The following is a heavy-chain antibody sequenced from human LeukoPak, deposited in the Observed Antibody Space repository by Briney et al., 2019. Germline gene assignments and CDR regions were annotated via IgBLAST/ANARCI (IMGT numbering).Heavy chain of an antibody. CDR2: INHSGST. J-gene: IGHJ4*02. D-gene: IGHD6-19*01. Sequence: PSETLSLTCAVYGGSFSGYYWSWIRQPPGKGLEWIGEINHSGSTNYNPSLKSRVTISVDTSKNQFSLKLSSVTAADTAVYYCASRSGWYDGRVYWGQGTLVTVSS. V-gene: IGHV4-34*01. CDR3: ASRSGWYDGRVY. CDR1: GGSFSGYY.